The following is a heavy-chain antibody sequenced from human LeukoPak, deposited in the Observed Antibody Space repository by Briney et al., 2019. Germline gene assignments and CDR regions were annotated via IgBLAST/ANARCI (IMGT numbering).Heavy chain of an antibody. V-gene: IGHV3-23*01. D-gene: IGHD3-16*02. CDR1: GFSFSTYA. CDR2: VNGNGGST. CDR3: AKSLYGGCDY. Sequence: GGSLRLSCAASGFSFSTYAMSWVRQAPGKGLEWVSGVNGNGGSTSYADSVKGRFTIFRDNSKNTVYLQMNSLRVEDTAVYYCAKSLYGGCDYWGQGNVVTFSS. J-gene: IGHJ4*02.